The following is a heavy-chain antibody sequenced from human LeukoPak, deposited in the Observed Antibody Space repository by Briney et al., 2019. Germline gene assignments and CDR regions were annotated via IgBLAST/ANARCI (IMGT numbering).Heavy chain of an antibody. CDR1: GFTFSSYW. V-gene: IGHV3-74*01. CDR3: AKGGSYPIDY. J-gene: IGHJ4*02. CDR2: LNSDGSST. D-gene: IGHD1-26*01. Sequence: GGSLRLSCAASGFTFSSYWMHWVRQAPGKGLVWVSRLNSDGSSTGYADSVKGRFTISRDNAKNTLYLHMNSLRAEDTAVYYCAKGGSYPIDYWGQGALVTVSS.